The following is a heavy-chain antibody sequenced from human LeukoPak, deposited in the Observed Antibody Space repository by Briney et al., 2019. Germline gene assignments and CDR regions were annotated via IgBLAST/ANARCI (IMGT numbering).Heavy chain of an antibody. V-gene: IGHV4-4*07. CDR3: AKGCGASPSDY. D-gene: IGHD2-2*01. J-gene: IGHJ4*02. CDR2: FYTSGSA. CDR1: GYSISSSY. Sequence: SETLSLTCTVSGYSISSSYWSWIRQPAGKGLEWIGRFYTSGSANYNPSLKSRVSMSVDTSKNQLSLKLTSVTAADTAVYSCAKGCGASPSDYWGQGILVTVSS.